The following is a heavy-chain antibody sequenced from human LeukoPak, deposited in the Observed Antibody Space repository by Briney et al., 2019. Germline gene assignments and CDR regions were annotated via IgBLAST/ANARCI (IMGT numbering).Heavy chain of an antibody. CDR2: INHSGST. CDR3: ARDGTQDSSGEGWFDP. J-gene: IGHJ5*02. V-gene: IGHV4-34*01. Sequence: SETLSLTCAVYGGSFSGYYWSWIRQPPGKGLEWIGEINHSGSTNYNPSLKSRVTISVDTSKNQFSLKLSSVTAADTAVYYCARDGTQDSSGEGWFDPWGQGTLVTVSS. CDR1: GGSFSGYY. D-gene: IGHD6-19*01.